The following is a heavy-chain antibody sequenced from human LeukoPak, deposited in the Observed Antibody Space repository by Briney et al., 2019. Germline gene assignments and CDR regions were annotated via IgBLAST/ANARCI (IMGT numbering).Heavy chain of an antibody. D-gene: IGHD5-24*01. CDR2: INPKGGVT. V-gene: IGHV1-2*02. J-gene: IGHJ6*02. Sequence: ASVKVSCKASGYAFSDYYMHWVRQAPGQGLEGMGWINPKGGVTKYAQKFQGRVTMTRDTSISTAYMELSSLTSDDTAVYYCAKDGEMAEEIYYNYYGMDVWGQGTTVTVSS. CDR3: AKDGEMAEEIYYNYYGMDV. CDR1: GYAFSDYY.